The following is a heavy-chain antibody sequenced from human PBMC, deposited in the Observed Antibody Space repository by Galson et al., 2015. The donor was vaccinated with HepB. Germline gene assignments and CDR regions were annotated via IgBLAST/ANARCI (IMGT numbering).Heavy chain of an antibody. D-gene: IGHD3-16*01. V-gene: IGHV3-7*01. Sequence: SLRLSCAASGFTFSSYGMHWVRQAPGKGLEWVANIKQDGSVKYFVDSVKGRFTISRDNAKNSLYLQMNSLGAEDTAVYYCVRNGGAFDYWGQGTLVTVSS. CDR3: VRNGGAFDY. CDR2: IKQDGSVK. J-gene: IGHJ4*02. CDR1: GFTFSSYG.